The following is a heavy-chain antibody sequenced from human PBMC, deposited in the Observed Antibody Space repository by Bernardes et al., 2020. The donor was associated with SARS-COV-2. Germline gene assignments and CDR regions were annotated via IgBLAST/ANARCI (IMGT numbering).Heavy chain of an antibody. V-gene: IGHV3-74*01. CDR2: INSDGSST. CDR1: GFTFSSNW. J-gene: IGHJ6*02. CDR3: ARGRGSGTSYGLDV. Sequence: VGSLRLSCAASGFTFSSNWMHWVRQAPGKGLVWVSRINSDGSSTRYADSVKGRFTISRDNAQNTLYLQMNSLRAEDTAVYYCARGRGSGTSYGLDVWGQGTTVTVSS. D-gene: IGHD2-2*01.